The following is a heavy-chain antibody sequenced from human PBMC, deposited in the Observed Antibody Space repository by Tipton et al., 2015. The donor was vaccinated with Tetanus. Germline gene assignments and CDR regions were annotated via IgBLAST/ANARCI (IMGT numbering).Heavy chain of an antibody. J-gene: IGHJ2*01. CDR1: GDSITTYY. V-gene: IGHV4-59*01. D-gene: IGHD3-22*01. CDR3: ARQYYYGSTGSYAVDYLYFDL. CDR2: VYHSGST. Sequence: TLSLTCTVSGDSITTYYWSWIRQPPGKGLEWIGYVYHSGSTNYNPSLKSRVTMSVNTSKNQLSLRLTSATAADTAVYYCARQYYYGSTGSYAVDYLYFDLWGRGTLVTVSS.